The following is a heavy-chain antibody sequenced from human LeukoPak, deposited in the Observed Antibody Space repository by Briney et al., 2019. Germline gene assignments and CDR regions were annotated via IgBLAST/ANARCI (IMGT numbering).Heavy chain of an antibody. CDR3: AKKPAAYSSGSFDY. CDR1: GFTFNSRH. CDR2: ISSSSDSI. V-gene: IGHV3-48*01. Sequence: GGSLRLSCAASGFTFNSRHMNWVRQAPGKGLEWVSYISSSSDSIYYADCVKGRFTISRDNAKNSLYLQMNSLRAEDTAVYYCAKKPAAYSSGSFDYWGQGTLVTVSS. D-gene: IGHD6-19*01. J-gene: IGHJ4*02.